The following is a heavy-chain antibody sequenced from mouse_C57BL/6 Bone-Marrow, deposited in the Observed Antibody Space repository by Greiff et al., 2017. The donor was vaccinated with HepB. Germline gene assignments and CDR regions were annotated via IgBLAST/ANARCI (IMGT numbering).Heavy chain of an antibody. D-gene: IGHD1-1*01. CDR3: ARDAHRYYYGSSYHYAMDY. Sequence: EVQLVESEGGLVQPGSSMKLSCTASGFTFSDYYMAWVRQVPEKGLEWVANINYDGSSTYYLDSLKSRFIISRDNAKNILYLQMSSLKSEDTATYYCARDAHRYYYGSSYHYAMDYWGQGTSVTVSS. V-gene: IGHV5-16*01. CDR2: INYDGSST. CDR1: GFTFSDYY. J-gene: IGHJ4*01.